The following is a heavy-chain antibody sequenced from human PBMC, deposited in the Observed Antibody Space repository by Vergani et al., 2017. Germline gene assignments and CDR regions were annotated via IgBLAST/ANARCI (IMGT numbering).Heavy chain of an antibody. CDR1: GFTFSDFS. V-gene: IGHV4-34*01. J-gene: IGHJ4*02. D-gene: IGHD5-24*01. CDR2: INHSGST. Sequence: VQLVESGGGLVKPGGSLRLSCAASGFTFSDFSMSWIRQPPGKGLEWIGEINHSGSTNYNPSLKSRVTISVDTSKNQFSLKLSSVTAADTAVYYCARGRATFDYWGQGTLVTVSS. CDR3: ARGRATFDY.